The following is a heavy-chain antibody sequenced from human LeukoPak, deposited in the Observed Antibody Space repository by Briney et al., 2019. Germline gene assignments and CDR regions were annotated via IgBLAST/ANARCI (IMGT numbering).Heavy chain of an antibody. J-gene: IGHJ4*02. V-gene: IGHV1-2*02. CDR2: INPNSGGT. D-gene: IGHD3-9*01. Sequence: ASGKVSCKASGYTFTGYYMHWVRQAPGQGLEWMGWINPNSGGTNYAQKFQDRVTMTRDTSISTVYMELSRLRSDDTAVYYCARSPDILTGEKFDYWGQGTLVTVSS. CDR1: GYTFTGYY. CDR3: ARSPDILTGEKFDY.